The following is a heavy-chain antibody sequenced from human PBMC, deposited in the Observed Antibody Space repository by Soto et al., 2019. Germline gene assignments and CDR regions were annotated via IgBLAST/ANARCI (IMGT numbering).Heavy chain of an antibody. Sequence: SVKVSCKASGGTFSSYAISWVRQAPGQGLEWMGGIIPIFGTANYAQKFQGRVTIAADESTSTAYMELSSLRSEDTAVYYCASFGYCSGGSCPGWFDPWGQGTLVTV. CDR3: ASFGYCSGGSCPGWFDP. V-gene: IGHV1-69*13. CDR1: GGTFSSYA. D-gene: IGHD2-15*01. CDR2: IIPIFGTA. J-gene: IGHJ5*02.